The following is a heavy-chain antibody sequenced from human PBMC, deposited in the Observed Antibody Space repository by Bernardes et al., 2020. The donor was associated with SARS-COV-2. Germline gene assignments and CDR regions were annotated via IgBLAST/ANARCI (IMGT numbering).Heavy chain of an antibody. D-gene: IGHD6-19*01. Sequence: SETLSLTCAVSDDAISSGSFYWSWIRQPAGKGLEWVGRISASGSTNYNPSLKSRVTMSVDTSKNQFSLKLTSVTAADTAVYYCARDGRISVPGTDYFDPWGQGTLVTVSS. CDR2: ISASGST. V-gene: IGHV4-61*02. CDR1: DDAISSGSFY. J-gene: IGHJ4*02. CDR3: ARDGRISVPGTDYFDP.